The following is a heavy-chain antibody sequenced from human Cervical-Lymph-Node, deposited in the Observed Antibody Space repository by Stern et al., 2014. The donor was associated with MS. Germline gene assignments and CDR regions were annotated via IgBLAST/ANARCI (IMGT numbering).Heavy chain of an antibody. CDR2: IYNNGDT. CDR1: GASISSGGYF. V-gene: IGHV4-61*02. D-gene: IGHD6-13*01. CDR3: GRFTSAAPGIS. J-gene: IGHJ4*02. Sequence: QLQLQESGPGLVKPSQTLSLTCTVSGASISSGGYFWSWIRQPAGKGLEWIGRIYNNGDTHYNPSLKSRVTMSLDASKTQSPLTRASVTATDTAVYYCGRFTSAAPGISWGQGTLVTVSS.